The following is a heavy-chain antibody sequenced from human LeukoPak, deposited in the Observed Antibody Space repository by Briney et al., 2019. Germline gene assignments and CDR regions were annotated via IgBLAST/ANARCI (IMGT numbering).Heavy chain of an antibody. Sequence: WASVKVSCKVSGYTLTELSMHWVRQAPGQGLEWMGRINPNNGATNYAQKLQGRVTITGDTSISTAYMELSSLRSDDTAVYYCARHYGPWGQGTLVTVSS. D-gene: IGHD3-16*01. CDR1: GYTLTELS. J-gene: IGHJ5*02. CDR3: ARHYGP. V-gene: IGHV1-2*06. CDR2: INPNNGAT.